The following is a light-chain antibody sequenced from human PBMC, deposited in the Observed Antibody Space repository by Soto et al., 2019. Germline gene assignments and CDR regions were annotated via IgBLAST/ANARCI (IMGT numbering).Light chain of an antibody. V-gene: IGKV3-20*01. CDR1: QSVSSSY. Sequence: EIVLTQSPGTLSLSPGERATLSCRASQSVSSSYLAWYQQKPGQDPRLLIYGASSRATGIPDRFSGSGSGTDFTLTISRLEPEDFAVYYCQQYGSSLTVGQGTRLEIK. CDR3: QQYGSSLT. J-gene: IGKJ5*01. CDR2: GAS.